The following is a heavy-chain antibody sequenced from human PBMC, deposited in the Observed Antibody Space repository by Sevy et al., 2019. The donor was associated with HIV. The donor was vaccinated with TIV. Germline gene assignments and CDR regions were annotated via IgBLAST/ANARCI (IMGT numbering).Heavy chain of an antibody. CDR1: GDSMNTYY. Sequence: SETLSLTCTVTGDSMNTYYWAWIRQPPGKSLEWVGYIRYSGSTEYSPSLKSRVTMALDKSKNEVSLRLSSVTAAETAVYYCARLVPGDNCFDPWGQGRLVTVSS. J-gene: IGHJ5*02. CDR3: ARLVPGDNCFDP. CDR2: IRYSGST. V-gene: IGHV4-59*01. D-gene: IGHD2-8*02.